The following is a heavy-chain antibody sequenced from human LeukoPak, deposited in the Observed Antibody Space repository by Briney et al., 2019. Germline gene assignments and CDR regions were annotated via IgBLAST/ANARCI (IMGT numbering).Heavy chain of an antibody. CDR3: VKGSSYCNGITCYPDY. Sequence: GGSLRLSCATSGFTFNNYNMNWVRQAPGRALEWVSSITSSGTYIFYADSVKGRFTISRDNSKNTLYLQMNSLRAEDTAVYYCVKGSSYCNGITCYPDYWGQGTLVTVSS. J-gene: IGHJ4*02. D-gene: IGHD2-2*01. CDR2: ITSSGTYI. V-gene: IGHV3-21*01. CDR1: GFTFNNYN.